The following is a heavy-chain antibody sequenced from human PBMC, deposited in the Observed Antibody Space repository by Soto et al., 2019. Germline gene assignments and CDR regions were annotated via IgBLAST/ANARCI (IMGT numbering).Heavy chain of an antibody. J-gene: IGHJ6*03. V-gene: IGHV3-48*04. CDR2: ISSSSSPT. D-gene: IGHD2-8*01. CDR1: GFSFSSYS. Sequence: PGGPLRLSCAASGFSFSSYSMYWVRQAPGKGLEWVSYISSSSSPTYYADSVRGRFTISRDNAKNSLYLQMNSLRAEDTAVYYCAKGVYYYYMDVWGKGATVTVSS. CDR3: AKGVYYYYMDV.